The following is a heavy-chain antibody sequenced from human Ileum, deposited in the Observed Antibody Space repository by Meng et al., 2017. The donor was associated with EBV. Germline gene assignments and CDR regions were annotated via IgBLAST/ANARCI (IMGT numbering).Heavy chain of an antibody. CDR3: ARTCNSGWYPFDS. J-gene: IGHJ4*02. V-gene: IGHV4-39*01. CDR2: IYSCGTT. CDR1: GCSSGSSSYY. Sequence: APALVQPSVSLSLTITVPGCSSGSSSYYWDWIGRPPGDGLEWIRSIYSCGTTYYSTPLQSRVTISVDTTNNQFSLMLSSVPAADTAVYYCARTCNSGWYPFDSWGQGALVTVSS. D-gene: IGHD6-19*01.